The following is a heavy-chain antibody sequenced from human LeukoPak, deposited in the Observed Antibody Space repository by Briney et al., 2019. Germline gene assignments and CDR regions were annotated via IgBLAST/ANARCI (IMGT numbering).Heavy chain of an antibody. CDR2: IYPGDSDT. J-gene: IGHJ4*02. CDR1: GYSFTYYW. V-gene: IGHV5-51*01. Sequence: GESLKISCKGSGYSFTYYWIGWVRQMPGKGLEWRVIIYPGDSDTSYSPSFQGQVTISVDKSISTAYLQWSSLKASDTAMYYCARQDGNSKYYFDYWGQGTLVTVSS. D-gene: IGHD1-1*01. CDR3: ARQDGNSKYYFDY.